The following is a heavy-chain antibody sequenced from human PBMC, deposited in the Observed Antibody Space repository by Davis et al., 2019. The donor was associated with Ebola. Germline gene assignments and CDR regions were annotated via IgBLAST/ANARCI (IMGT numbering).Heavy chain of an antibody. V-gene: IGHV3-13*01. CDR2: IGTAGDT. CDR1: GFTFSSYD. J-gene: IGHJ4*02. D-gene: IGHD4-23*01. Sequence: GESLKISCAASGFTFSSYDMHWVRQATGKGLEWVSAIGTAGDTYYPGSVKGRFTISRENAKNSLYLQMNSLRAEDTAVYYCARAGGNSLIDYWGQGTLVTVSS. CDR3: ARAGGNSLIDY.